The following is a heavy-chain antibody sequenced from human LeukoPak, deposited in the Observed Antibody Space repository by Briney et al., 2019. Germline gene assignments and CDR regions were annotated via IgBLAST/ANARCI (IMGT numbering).Heavy chain of an antibody. V-gene: IGHV3-23*01. D-gene: IGHD1-26*01. J-gene: IGHJ5*02. CDR1: GFTFSSYA. Sequence: GGSLRLSCAASGFTFSSYAMSWVRQAPGKGLEWVSAISGSGGSTYYADSVKGRFTISRDNSKNTLYLQMNSLRAEDTAVYYCAKEVKPRMFFVSVHSGSYGAFDPWGQGTLVTVSS. CDR2: ISGSGGST. CDR3: AKEVKPRMFFVSVHSGSYGAFDP.